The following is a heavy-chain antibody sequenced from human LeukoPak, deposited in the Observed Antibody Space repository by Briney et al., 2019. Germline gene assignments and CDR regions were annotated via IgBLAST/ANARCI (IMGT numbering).Heavy chain of an antibody. D-gene: IGHD2-21*01. CDR3: ARDRGTYCGGGCSQYYFDY. J-gene: IGHJ4*02. CDR1: GFTFSSYW. Sequence: GGSLRLSCAAPGFTFSSYWMSWVRQAPGKGLEWVANIKQDGSEKYYVDSVKGRFTISRDNAKNSLYLQMNSLRAEDTAVYYCARDRGTYCGGGCSQYYFDYWGQGTLVTVSS. CDR2: IKQDGSEK. V-gene: IGHV3-7*01.